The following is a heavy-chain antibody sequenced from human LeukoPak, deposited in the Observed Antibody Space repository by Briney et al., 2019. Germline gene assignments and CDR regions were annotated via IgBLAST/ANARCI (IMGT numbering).Heavy chain of an antibody. CDR3: ARGEGDGYNDYYYYMDV. CDR2: IIPIFGTA. D-gene: IGHD5-24*01. Sequence: GASVKVSCKASGGTLSSYAISWVRQAPGQGLEWMGGIIPIFGTANYAQKFQGRVTITADESTSTAYMELSSLRSEDTAVYYCARGEGDGYNDYYYYMDVWGKGTTVTVSS. J-gene: IGHJ6*03. V-gene: IGHV1-69*13. CDR1: GGTLSSYA.